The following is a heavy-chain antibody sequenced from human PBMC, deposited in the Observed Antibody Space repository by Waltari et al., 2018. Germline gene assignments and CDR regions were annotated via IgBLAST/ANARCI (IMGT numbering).Heavy chain of an antibody. V-gene: IGHV3-33*01. J-gene: IGHJ3*02. CDR1: GFTFSSYG. Sequence: QVQLVESGGGVVQPGRYLRVSCAASGFTFSSYGMHWVRTAPGKGLEWVAVIWYDGSNKYYADSVKGRFTISRDNSKNTLYLQMNSLRAEDTAVYYCAREKSGYDQRAFDIWGQGTMVTVSS. CDR2: IWYDGSNK. D-gene: IGHD5-12*01. CDR3: AREKSGYDQRAFDI.